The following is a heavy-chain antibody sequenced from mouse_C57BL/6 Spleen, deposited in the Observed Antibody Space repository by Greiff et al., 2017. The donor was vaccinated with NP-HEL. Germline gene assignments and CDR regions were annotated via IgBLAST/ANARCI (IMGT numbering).Heavy chain of an antibody. CDR2: IYYSGTI. CDR3: ARAYGNYGAMDY. CDR1: GISITTGNYR. Sequence: EVQLQQSGPGLVKPSQTVFLTCTVTGISITTGNYRWSWIRQFPGNKLEWIGYIYYSGTITYNPSLTSRTTITRDTPKNQFFLEMNSLTAEDTATYYCARAYGNYGAMDYWGQGTSVTVSS. D-gene: IGHD2-1*01. V-gene: IGHV3-5*01. J-gene: IGHJ4*01.